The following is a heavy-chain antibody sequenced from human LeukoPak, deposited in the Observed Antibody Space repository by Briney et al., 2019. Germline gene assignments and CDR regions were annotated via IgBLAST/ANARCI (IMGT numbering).Heavy chain of an antibody. V-gene: IGHV4-4*02. D-gene: IGHD3-9*01. CDR3: ARGAYDILTGYSHTDY. CDR2: IYHSGST. J-gene: IGHJ4*02. CDR1: GGSMSSSNW. Sequence: SETLSLTCAVSGGSMSSSNWWSWVRPPPGKGLEWIGEIYHSGSTNYNPSLKSRVTISVDKSKNQFSLKLSSVTAADTAVYYCARGAYDILTGYSHTDYWGQGTLVTVSS.